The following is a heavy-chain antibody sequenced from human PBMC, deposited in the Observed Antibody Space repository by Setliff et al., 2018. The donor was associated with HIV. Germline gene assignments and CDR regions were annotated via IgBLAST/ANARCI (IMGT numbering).Heavy chain of an antibody. Sequence: GESLKISCKASGYSFTKYWIGWVRQRPGKGLQYMGIIYPGDSDTRYSPSFQGQVTISADVSLNTVFLQWTSLKTSDSAVYYCATRGLSGAGSPTEHWGQGTLVTVSS. CDR1: GYSFTKYW. D-gene: IGHD3-10*01. J-gene: IGHJ4*02. CDR3: ATRGLSGAGSPTEH. V-gene: IGHV5-51*01. CDR2: IYPGDSDT.